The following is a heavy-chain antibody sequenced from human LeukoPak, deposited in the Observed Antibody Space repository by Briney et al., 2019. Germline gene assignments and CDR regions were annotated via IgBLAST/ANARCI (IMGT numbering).Heavy chain of an antibody. Sequence: GGSLRLSCAVSGFTFTTYGMHWVRQAPGKGLEWVALISFDGSERYYADSVKGRFTISRDNSKNTLYLQMNSVRVDDTAIYFCVRDGKMFRGPMIMRHFDYWGQGALVTASS. CDR2: ISFDGSER. D-gene: IGHD3-10*01. CDR3: VRDGKMFRGPMIMRHFDY. CDR1: GFTFTTYG. V-gene: IGHV3-30*03. J-gene: IGHJ4*02.